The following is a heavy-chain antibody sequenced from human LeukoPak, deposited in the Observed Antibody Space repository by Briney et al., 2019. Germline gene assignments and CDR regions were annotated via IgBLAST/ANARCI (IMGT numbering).Heavy chain of an antibody. D-gene: IGHD7-27*01. CDR3: ARENWANDY. Sequence: PGGSLRLSCAASGFTFTTYWMTWVRRAPGKGLEWVANIKQDGSQKYYVDSVKGRFTISRDNAKNSLYLQMNSLKAEDTAVYYCARENWANDYWGQGTQVTVSS. CDR1: GFTFTTYW. J-gene: IGHJ4*02. CDR2: IKQDGSQK. V-gene: IGHV3-7*01.